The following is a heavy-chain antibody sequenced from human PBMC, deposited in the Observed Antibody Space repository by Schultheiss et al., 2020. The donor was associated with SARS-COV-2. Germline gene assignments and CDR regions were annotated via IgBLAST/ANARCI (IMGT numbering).Heavy chain of an antibody. CDR1: GFTFSSYS. D-gene: IGHD4-17*01. CDR3: AKGPWYGEGGYFDL. CDR2: ISSSSSYI. J-gene: IGHJ2*01. Sequence: GGSLRLSCAASGFTFSSYSMNWVRQAPGKGLEWVSSISSSSSYIYYADSVKGRFTISRDNAKNSLYLQMNSLRAEDTALYYCAKGPWYGEGGYFDLWGRGTLVTVSS. V-gene: IGHV3-21*04.